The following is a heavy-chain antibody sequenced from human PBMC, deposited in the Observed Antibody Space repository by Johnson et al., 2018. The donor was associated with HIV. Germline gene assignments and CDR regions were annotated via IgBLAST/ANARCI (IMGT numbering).Heavy chain of an antibody. J-gene: IGHJ3*02. CDR1: GFTFSSYG. CDR3: AKQNRGAFDI. V-gene: IGHV3-30*02. Sequence: QVQLVESGGGVVQPGGSLRLSCAASGFTFSSYGMHWVRQAPGKGLEWVAFIRYDGSNKYYADSVKGRFTISRDNSKNTLYFQMNGLRAEDTAVYYCAKQNRGAFDIWGQGTMVTVSS. CDR2: IRYDGSNK.